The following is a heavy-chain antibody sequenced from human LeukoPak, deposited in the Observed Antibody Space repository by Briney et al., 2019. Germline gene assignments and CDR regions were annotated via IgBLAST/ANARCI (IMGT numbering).Heavy chain of an antibody. CDR3: AGLGSTVKGRIDP. D-gene: IGHD5/OR15-5a*01. J-gene: IGHJ5*02. Sequence: ASVKVSCKASGYHFTGYHVHWVRQPPGQGLELMGRISTDSGDADIAQKFQGRVNMKRDTSISTAYMELSRLTSDDSAVYYCAGLGSTVKGRIDPWGQGTSVTVSS. V-gene: IGHV1-2*02. CDR1: GYHFTGYH. CDR2: ISTDSGDA.